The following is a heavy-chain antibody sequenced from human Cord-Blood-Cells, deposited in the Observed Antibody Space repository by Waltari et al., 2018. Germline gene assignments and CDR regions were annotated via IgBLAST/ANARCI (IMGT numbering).Heavy chain of an antibody. CDR1: GGSISSYY. Sequence: QVQLQESGPGLVKPSETLSLTCTVSGGSISSYYWSWIRQPAGKGLEWIGRIYTSGSTNHHPALKSRVTMSVDTSKNQFSLKLSSVTAADTAVYYCARDSVVATRRRYYYYYGMDVWGQGTTVTVSS. V-gene: IGHV4-4*07. CDR2: IYTSGST. J-gene: IGHJ6*02. D-gene: IGHD5-12*01. CDR3: ARDSVVATRRRYYYYYGMDV.